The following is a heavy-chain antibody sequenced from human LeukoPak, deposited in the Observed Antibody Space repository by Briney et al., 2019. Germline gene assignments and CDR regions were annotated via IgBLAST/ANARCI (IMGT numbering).Heavy chain of an antibody. J-gene: IGHJ6*03. D-gene: IGHD3-3*01. CDR1: GFTFSSYA. CDR3: GRITIFGVVIGPWVKSGYMDV. CDR2: ISGSGGST. V-gene: IGHV3-23*01. Sequence: GGSLRLSCAASGFTFSSYAMSWVRQAPGKGLEWVSAISGSGGSTYYADSVKGRFTISRDNSKNTLYLQMNSLRAEDTAVYYCGRITIFGVVIGPWVKSGYMDVRGKGTTVTVSS.